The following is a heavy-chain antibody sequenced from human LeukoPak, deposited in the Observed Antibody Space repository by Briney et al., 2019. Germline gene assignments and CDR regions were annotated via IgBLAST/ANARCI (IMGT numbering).Heavy chain of an antibody. CDR1: GFTFSSYG. J-gene: IGHJ3*02. Sequence: GRSLRLSCAASGFTFSSYGMHWVRQAPGKGLEWVAVIWYDGSNKYYADSVKGRFTISRDNSKNTLYLQMNSLRAEDTAVYYCARDPIAVAGGDAFDIWGQGTMVTVSS. V-gene: IGHV3-33*08. CDR2: IWYDGSNK. CDR3: ARDPIAVAGGDAFDI. D-gene: IGHD6-19*01.